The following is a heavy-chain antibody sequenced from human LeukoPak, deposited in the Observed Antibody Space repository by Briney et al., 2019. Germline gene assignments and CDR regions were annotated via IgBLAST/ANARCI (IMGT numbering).Heavy chain of an antibody. CDR3: AKYLYDRSGYYYANPTDY. Sequence: PGGSLRLSCAASGFTFSSYAMSWVRQAPGKGLEWVSAISGSGGGTYYADSVKGRFTISRDNSKNTLYLQMNSLRAEDTAVYYCAKYLYDRSGYYYANPTDYWGQGTLVTVSS. D-gene: IGHD3-22*01. CDR2: ISGSGGGT. CDR1: GFTFSSYA. V-gene: IGHV3-23*01. J-gene: IGHJ4*02.